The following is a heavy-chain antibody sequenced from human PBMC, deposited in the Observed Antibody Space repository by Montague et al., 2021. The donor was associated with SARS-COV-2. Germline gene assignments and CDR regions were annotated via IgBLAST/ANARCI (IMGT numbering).Heavy chain of an antibody. Sequence: SETLSLTCTVSGGSISSHFWGFIRQPPGKGLEWIGYINSDGGTNXNPSLRSGLTMSVDTSKNQFSLQLRSMTPADTAVYFCARATSVRGAVSWFDPWGQGILVTVSS. CDR3: ARATSVRGAVSWFDP. CDR1: GGSISSHF. V-gene: IGHV4-59*11. CDR2: INSDGGT. D-gene: IGHD3-10*01. J-gene: IGHJ5*02.